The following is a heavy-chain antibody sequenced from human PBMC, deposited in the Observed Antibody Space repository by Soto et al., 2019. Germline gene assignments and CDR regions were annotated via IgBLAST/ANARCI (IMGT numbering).Heavy chain of an antibody. CDR3: ARDLNYGLYYFDY. J-gene: IGHJ4*02. CDR2: MYYTGST. CDR1: GGSLSGYY. Sequence: SETLSLTCAVYGGSLSGYYWSWIRQPPGKGLEWIGSMYYTGSTYYNPSLKSRVTISVDTSKNQLSLKLTSVTAADTAVYYCARDLNYGLYYFDYWGQGTLVTVSS. V-gene: IGHV4-34*01. D-gene: IGHD3-10*01.